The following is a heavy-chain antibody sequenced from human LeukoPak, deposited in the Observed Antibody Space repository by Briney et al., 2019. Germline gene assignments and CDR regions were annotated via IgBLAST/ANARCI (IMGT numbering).Heavy chain of an antibody. CDR1: GFTFRNYG. V-gene: IGHV3-33*01. CDR2: IWYDGSNK. D-gene: IGHD2-15*01. Sequence: QPGRSLRLSCAASGFTFRNYGMHWVRQAPGKGLEWVAVIWYDGSNKYYGDSVKGRFTISRDNSKNTLYLQMDNLRVEDTAVYYCARAYCSDGSCYPKGMDVWGQGTTVTVSS. CDR3: ARAYCSDGSCYPKGMDV. J-gene: IGHJ6*02.